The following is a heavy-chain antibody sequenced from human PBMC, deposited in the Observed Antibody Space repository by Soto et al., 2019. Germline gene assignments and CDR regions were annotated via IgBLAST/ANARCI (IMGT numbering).Heavy chain of an antibody. J-gene: IGHJ4*02. CDR3: VKGEYYYDGSAYYPFDY. CDR1: GFTFSSYS. V-gene: IGHV3-21*01. D-gene: IGHD3-22*01. Sequence: GGSLRLSCAASGFTFSSYSMNWVRQAPGKGLEWVSSISSSSGYIYYADSVKGRFTISRDNSKNTAYLQMSSLRPEDTAVYYCVKGEYYYDGSAYYPFDYWGQGRMVTVSS. CDR2: ISSSSGYI.